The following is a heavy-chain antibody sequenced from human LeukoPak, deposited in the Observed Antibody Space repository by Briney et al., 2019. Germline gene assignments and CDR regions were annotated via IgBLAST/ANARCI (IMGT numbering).Heavy chain of an antibody. V-gene: IGHV3-72*01. D-gene: IGHD1-26*01. J-gene: IGHJ4*02. CDR3: AKLSGGYYPDY. CDR2: TRNKTNSDIT. CDR1: GFTFSDHY. Sequence: PGGSLRLSCAASGFTFSDHYMDWVRQAPGKGLEWVGRTRNKTNSDITQYAASVKGRFTISRDDSKNSLYLQMISLKTEDTAVYYCAKLSGGYYPDYWGQGTLVTVSS.